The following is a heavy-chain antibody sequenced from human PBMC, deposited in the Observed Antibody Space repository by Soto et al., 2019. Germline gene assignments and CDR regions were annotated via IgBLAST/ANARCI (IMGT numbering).Heavy chain of an antibody. J-gene: IGHJ5*02. CDR1: GFTFDDYT. CDR2: ISWDGGST. D-gene: IGHD3-10*01. V-gene: IGHV3-43*01. CDR3: EKGNMVRGFVDWFDR. Sequence: GGSLRLSCGASGFTFDDYTMHWVRQAPGKGLEWVSLISWDGGSTYYADSVKGRFTISRDNSKNSLYLQMNSLRTEDTALYYCEKGNMVRGFVDWFDRWGQGTLVTVSS.